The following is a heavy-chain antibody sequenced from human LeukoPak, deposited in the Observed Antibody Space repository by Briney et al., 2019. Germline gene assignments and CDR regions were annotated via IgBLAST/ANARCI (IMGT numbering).Heavy chain of an antibody. V-gene: IGHV3-7*05. CDR1: GFTFSSCA. J-gene: IGHJ5*02. D-gene: IGHD6-19*01. CDR3: ARDPGYNSGA. Sequence: GGSLRLSCAASGFTFSSCAMIWVRQAPGKGLEWVASIKQDGSEKYYVDSVKGRFTISRDNAKNSLYLQMNSLRPEDTAVYYCARDPGYNSGAWGQGTLVTVSS. CDR2: IKQDGSEK.